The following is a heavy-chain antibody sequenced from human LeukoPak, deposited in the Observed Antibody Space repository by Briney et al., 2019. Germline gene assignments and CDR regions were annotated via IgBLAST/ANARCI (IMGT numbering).Heavy chain of an antibody. D-gene: IGHD1-26*01. CDR1: GYSFTSYW. J-gene: IGHJ6*03. Sequence: GESLKISCKGSGYSFTSYWIGWVRQMPGKGLEWMGIIYPGDSDTRYSPSFQGQVSISADKSISTAYLQWSSLKASDTAMYFCARHGFYSGSYYYYMDVWAKGTTVTVSS. CDR2: IYPGDSDT. V-gene: IGHV5-51*01. CDR3: ARHGFYSGSYYYYMDV.